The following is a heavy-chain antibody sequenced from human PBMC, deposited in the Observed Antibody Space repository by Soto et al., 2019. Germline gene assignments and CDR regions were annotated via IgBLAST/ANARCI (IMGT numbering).Heavy chain of an antibody. V-gene: IGHV1-46*04. CDR2: INPSSGST. Sequence: ASVKVSCKASGYTFSSYDMHWVRQARGQGLEWMGRINPSSGSTTYAQKLQGRVTMTRDTSTSTVYMELSGLRSEDTAVYYCARGDIVAIFGMDVWC. CDR1: GYTFSSYD. D-gene: IGHD5-12*01. J-gene: IGHJ6*02. CDR3: ARGDIVAIFGMDV.